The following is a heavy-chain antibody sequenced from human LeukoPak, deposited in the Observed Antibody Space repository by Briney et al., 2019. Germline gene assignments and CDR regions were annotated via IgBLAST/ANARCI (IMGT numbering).Heavy chain of an antibody. V-gene: IGHV4-34*01. CDR2: IYHSGST. Sequence: RASETLSLTCAVYGGSFSGYYWSWIRQPPGKGLEWIGEIYHSGSTNYNPSLKSRVTISVDKSKNQFSLKLSSVTAADTAVYYCARGMSGVGATTPNDWFDPWGQGTLVTVSS. CDR1: GGSFSGYY. J-gene: IGHJ5*02. CDR3: ARGMSGVGATTPNDWFDP. D-gene: IGHD1-26*01.